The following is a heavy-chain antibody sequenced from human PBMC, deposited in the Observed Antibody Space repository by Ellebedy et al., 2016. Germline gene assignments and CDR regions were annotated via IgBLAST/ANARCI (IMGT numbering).Heavy chain of an antibody. CDR1: GFTFSSFG. J-gene: IGHJ4*02. CDR3: ARDGWLLPGY. Sequence: GESLKISCAASGFTFSSFGMHWVRQAPGKGLEWVADIWYDGSKRYYADSVKGRFTISRDNSKNTVYLEMNSLRDEDTAVYYCARDGWLLPGYWGQGTLVTVSS. D-gene: IGHD3-22*01. CDR2: IWYDGSKR. V-gene: IGHV3-33*08.